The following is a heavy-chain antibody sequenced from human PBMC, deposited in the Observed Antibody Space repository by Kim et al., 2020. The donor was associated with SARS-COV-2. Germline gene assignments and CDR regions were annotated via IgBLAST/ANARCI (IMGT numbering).Heavy chain of an antibody. J-gene: IGHJ5*01. CDR1: GFTFSSYA. V-gene: IGHV3-23*01. Sequence: GGSLRLSCAASGFTFSSYAMSWVRQAPGKGLEWVSIISGDGGTTDYADSVKGRFSTSRDNSKNTLYXQMNSLRAEDTAVYYCAKGDCSSARCYSKDSWGRGTXVTVSS. CDR3: AKGDCSSARCYSKDS. CDR2: ISGDGGTT. D-gene: IGHD2-2*02.